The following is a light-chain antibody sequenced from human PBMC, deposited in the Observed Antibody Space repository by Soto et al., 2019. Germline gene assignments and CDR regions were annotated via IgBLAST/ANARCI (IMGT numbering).Light chain of an antibody. J-gene: IGKJ4*01. CDR1: QSVSSSF. Sequence: EIVLTQSPGTLSLSPGERATLSCRASQSVSSSFLAWYQQKPGQDPRLLIYGASSRATGIPDRFSGSGSGTDFTLTISRLEPEDFAVYYCQQYDNSPLTFGVGTKVEIK. V-gene: IGKV3-20*01. CDR2: GAS. CDR3: QQYDNSPLT.